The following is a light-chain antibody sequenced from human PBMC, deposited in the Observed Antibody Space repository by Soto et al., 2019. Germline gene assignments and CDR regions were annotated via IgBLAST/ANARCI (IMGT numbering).Light chain of an antibody. CDR1: QNIITY. J-gene: IGKJ1*01. CDR3: QQSYSNPT. Sequence: DVPLTQSPSSLSVFVGDSVTVTCRASQNIITYLHWYHQKPGEAPTLLITAASTLQSGVPSRFSGSGAGTDFTLTINSLQHEDVGTYYCQQSYSNPTFGQGTTVEIK. V-gene: IGKV1-39*01. CDR2: AAS.